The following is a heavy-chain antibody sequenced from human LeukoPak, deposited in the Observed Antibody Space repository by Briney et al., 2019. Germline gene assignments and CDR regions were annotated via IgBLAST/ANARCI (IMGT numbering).Heavy chain of an antibody. D-gene: IGHD2-2*01. CDR2: INSDGSST. J-gene: IGHJ3*02. CDR1: GFTFSSYW. V-gene: IGHV3-74*01. Sequence: GGSLRLSCAASGFTFSSYWMHWVRQPPGKGLVWVSRINSDGSSTSYADSVKGRFTISRGNAKNTLYLQMNSLRAEDTAVYYCARVGRNVVVPAADAFDIWGQGTMVTVSS. CDR3: ARVGRNVVVPAADAFDI.